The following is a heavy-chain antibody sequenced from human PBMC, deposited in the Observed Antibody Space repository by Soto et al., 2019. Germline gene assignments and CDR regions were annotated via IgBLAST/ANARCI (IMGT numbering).Heavy chain of an antibody. CDR3: ARAETLDYGDNWFNP. V-gene: IGHV4-30-4*01. CDR2: IYYSGST. J-gene: IGHJ5*02. Sequence: QVQLQESGPGLVKPSQTLSLTCTVSGGSISSGDYYWSWIRQPPGKGLEWIGYIYYSGSTYYNPSLKSLVTISVDTSKNQFSLKLSSVTAADTAVYYCARAETLDYGDNWFNPWGQGTLVTVSS. D-gene: IGHD4-17*01. CDR1: GGSISSGDYY.